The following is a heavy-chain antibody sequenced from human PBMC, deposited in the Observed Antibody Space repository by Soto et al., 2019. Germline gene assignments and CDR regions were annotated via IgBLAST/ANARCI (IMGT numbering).Heavy chain of an antibody. CDR3: ARDPYCSSTSCYTYYYYYGMDV. J-gene: IGHJ6*02. D-gene: IGHD2-2*02. Sequence: SVKVSCKASGGTFSSYAISWVRQAPGQGLEWMGGIIPIFGTANYAQKFQGRVTITADESTSTAYMELRSLRSDDTAVYYCARDPYCSSTSCYTYYYYYGMDVWGQGTTVTVSS. V-gene: IGHV1-69*13. CDR2: IIPIFGTA. CDR1: GGTFSSYA.